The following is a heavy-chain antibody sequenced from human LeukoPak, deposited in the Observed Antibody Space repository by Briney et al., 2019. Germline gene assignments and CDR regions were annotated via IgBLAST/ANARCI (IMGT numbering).Heavy chain of an antibody. CDR3: ARGKYSSSGGGYFDY. J-gene: IGHJ4*02. Sequence: GGSLRLSCAASGFTFSNYAMHWVRQAPGKGLEWVAFIRYDGSNKYYADSVKGRFTISRDNSKNTLYLQMNSLRAEDTAVYYCARGKYSSSGGGYFDYWGQGTLVTVSS. D-gene: IGHD6-6*01. CDR2: IRYDGSNK. CDR1: GFTFSNYA. V-gene: IGHV3-30*02.